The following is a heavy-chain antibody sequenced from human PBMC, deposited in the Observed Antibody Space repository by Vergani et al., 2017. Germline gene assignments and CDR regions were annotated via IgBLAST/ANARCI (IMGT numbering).Heavy chain of an antibody. J-gene: IGHJ4*02. V-gene: IGHV4-39*01. CDR2: MDYIGST. D-gene: IGHD2-15*01. CDR3: ASKRGACRAAYCHSYDF. Sequence: QVQLQESGPGLVKPSEPLSLTCTVSGDSVISTDYHWGCNRPPPGKGLEWIGSMDYIGSTSYNPFLERRISISFETPKNQFSLRLTSVTAADTAVYYCASKRGACRAAYCHSYDFWGPGTLVGVSS. CDR1: GDSVISTDYH.